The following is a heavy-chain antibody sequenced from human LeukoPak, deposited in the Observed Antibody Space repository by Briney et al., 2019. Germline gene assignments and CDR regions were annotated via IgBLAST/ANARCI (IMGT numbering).Heavy chain of an antibody. Sequence: SETLSLTCTVSGGSISNYYWSWVRQPPGKGLEWVGLIYYTGSASYSPSLKSRVTISVDTSKNQFSLNLNSVTAADTAVYYCAKHHSSGLDYWGQGILVTVSS. V-gene: IGHV4-59*08. CDR1: GGSISNYY. CDR2: IYYTGSA. CDR3: AKHHSSGLDY. D-gene: IGHD6-25*01. J-gene: IGHJ4*02.